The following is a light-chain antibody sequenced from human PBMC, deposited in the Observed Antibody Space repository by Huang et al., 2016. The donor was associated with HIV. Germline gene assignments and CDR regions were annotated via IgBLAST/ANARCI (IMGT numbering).Light chain of an antibody. J-gene: IGKJ5*01. Sequence: IHLTQSPSSLSTFVGHRVTITCRASQGIGGFLAWYQQKPGKAPKLLIYAASTLQSGVPSRFSGSGSGTDFTLTISSLQPEDFATYYCQQLSTYPITFGQGTRLEIK. CDR1: QGIGGF. CDR2: AAS. V-gene: IGKV1-9*01. CDR3: QQLSTYPIT.